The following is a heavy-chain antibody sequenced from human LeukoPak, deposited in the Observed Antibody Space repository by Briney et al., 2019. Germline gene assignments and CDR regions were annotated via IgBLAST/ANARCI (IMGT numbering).Heavy chain of an antibody. Sequence: GGSLRLSCAASGVTFSSYVMHWVRQSPGKGLEWVAVISYDGSNKYYADSVKGRFTISRDNSKNTLYLQMNSLRAEDTAVYYCASSVEMATITGYWGQGTLVTVSS. J-gene: IGHJ4*02. V-gene: IGHV3-30*03. CDR3: ASSVEMATITGY. D-gene: IGHD5-24*01. CDR2: ISYDGSNK. CDR1: GVTFSSYV.